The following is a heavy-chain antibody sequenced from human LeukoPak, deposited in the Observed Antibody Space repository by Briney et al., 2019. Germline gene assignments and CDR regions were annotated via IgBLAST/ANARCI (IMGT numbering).Heavy chain of an antibody. CDR3: ARDPYRGYSGYGP. Sequence: SETLSLTCTVSGYSISSGYYWGWIRQPPGKGLEWIGSIYHSGSTYYNPSLKSRVTISVDTSKNQFSLKLSSVTAADTAVYYCARDPYRGYSGYGPWGQGTLVTVSS. V-gene: IGHV4-38-2*02. CDR2: IYHSGST. J-gene: IGHJ4*02. CDR1: GYSISSGYY. D-gene: IGHD5-12*01.